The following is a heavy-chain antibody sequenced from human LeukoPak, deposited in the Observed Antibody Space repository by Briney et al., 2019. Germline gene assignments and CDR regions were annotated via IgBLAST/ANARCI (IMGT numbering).Heavy chain of an antibody. CDR1: GGSISSGDYY. CDR3: ARDGDGYNPGLFDY. D-gene: IGHD5-24*01. V-gene: IGHV4-39*07. J-gene: IGHJ4*02. CDR2: IYYSRST. Sequence: PSETLSLTCTVSGGSISSGDYYWSWIRQPPGKGLEWIGSIYYSRSTYYNPSLKSRVTISVDTSKNQFSLKLSSVTAADTAVYYCARDGDGYNPGLFDYWGQGTLVTVSS.